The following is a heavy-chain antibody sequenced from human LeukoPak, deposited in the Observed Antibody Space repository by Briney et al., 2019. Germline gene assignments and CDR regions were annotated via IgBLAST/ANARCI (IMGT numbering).Heavy chain of an antibody. CDR1: GGSFSGYY. CDR3: ARDVYYYVSSHSRAFDI. D-gene: IGHD3-22*01. V-gene: IGHV4-34*01. CDR2: INHSGST. J-gene: IGHJ3*02. Sequence: SETLSLTCAVYGGSFSGYYWSWIRQPPGKGLEWIGEINHSGSTNYNPSLKSRVTISVDTSKNQFSLKLSSVTAADTAVYYCARDVYYYVSSHSRAFDIWGQGTMVTVSS.